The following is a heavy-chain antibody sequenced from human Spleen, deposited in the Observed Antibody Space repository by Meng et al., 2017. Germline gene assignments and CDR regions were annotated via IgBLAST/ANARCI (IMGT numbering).Heavy chain of an antibody. Sequence: GESLKISCAASGFTFSSYSMNWVRQAPGKGLEWVSSISSSSSYIYYADSVKGRFTISRDNAKNSLYLQMNSLRAEDTAVYYCARDLGNILWWAPGAFDIWGQGTMVTVSS. V-gene: IGHV3-21*01. J-gene: IGHJ3*02. CDR2: ISSSSSYI. CDR1: GFTFSSYS. CDR3: ARDLGNILWWAPGAFDI. D-gene: IGHD2-21*01.